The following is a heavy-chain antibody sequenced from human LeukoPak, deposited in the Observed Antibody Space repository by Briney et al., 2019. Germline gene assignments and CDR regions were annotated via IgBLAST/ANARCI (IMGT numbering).Heavy chain of an antibody. Sequence: GGSLRLSCAASGFTFGSYAMSWVRQAPGKGLEWVSAITDSGGDTYYADSVKGRFTISRDNSKNTLYLQMNSLRPADTAVYYCAKGSSPSRPYYFDYWGQGTLVTVSS. CDR2: ITDSGGDT. V-gene: IGHV3-23*01. CDR1: GFTFGSYA. J-gene: IGHJ4*02. CDR3: AKGSSPSRPYYFDY. D-gene: IGHD1-26*01.